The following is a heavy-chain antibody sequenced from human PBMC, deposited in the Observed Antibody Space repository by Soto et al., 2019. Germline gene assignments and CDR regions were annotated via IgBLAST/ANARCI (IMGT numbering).Heavy chain of an antibody. D-gene: IGHD3-22*01. Sequence: PSETLSLTCTVSGGSISSYYWSWIRQPPGKGLEWIGYIYYSGSTNYNPSLKSRVTISVDTSKNQFSLKLSSVTAADTAVYYCARQDHYDSSGYLDYWGQGTLVTVSS. V-gene: IGHV4-59*08. CDR1: GGSISSYY. CDR2: IYYSGST. J-gene: IGHJ4*02. CDR3: ARQDHYDSSGYLDY.